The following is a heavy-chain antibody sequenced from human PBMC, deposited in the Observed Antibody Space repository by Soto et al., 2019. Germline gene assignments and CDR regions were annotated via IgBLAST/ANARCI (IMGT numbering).Heavy chain of an antibody. CDR2: INHSGST. CDR3: AGGSEERDCSGGSCFLRWFDP. V-gene: IGHV4-34*01. J-gene: IGHJ5*02. Sequence: PSETLSLTCAVYGGSFSGYYWTWIRQPPGTGLEWIGKINHSGSTNYNPSLKSRVTISVDTSKNQFSLQLNSVTPEDTAVYYCAGGSEERDCSGGSCFLRWFDPWGQGTLVTVSS. CDR1: GGSFSGYY. D-gene: IGHD2-15*01.